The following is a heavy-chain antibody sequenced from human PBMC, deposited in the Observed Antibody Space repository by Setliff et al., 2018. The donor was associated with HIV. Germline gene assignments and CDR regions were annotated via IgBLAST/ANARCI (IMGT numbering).Heavy chain of an antibody. Sequence: LRLSCAASGFTFSSYSMNWVRQAPGKGLEWVSSISSSSSYIYYADSVKGRFTISRDNAKNSLYLQMNSLRAEDTAVYYCARGNDGNDILTGSFYYYYMDVWGKGTTVTVPS. CDR3: ARGNDGNDILTGSFYYYYMDV. CDR1: GFTFSSYS. V-gene: IGHV3-21*01. CDR2: ISSSSSYI. J-gene: IGHJ6*03. D-gene: IGHD3-9*01.